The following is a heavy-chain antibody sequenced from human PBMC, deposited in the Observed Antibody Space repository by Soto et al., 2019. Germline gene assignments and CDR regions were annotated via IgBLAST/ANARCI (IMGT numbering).Heavy chain of an antibody. Sequence: EVQLVESGGGLVQPGGSLRRSCAASGFTFSNYWMYWVRQAPGEGLEWVSRINSDGSVSSYADSVKGRLTISRDNVKNTLYLQMGSLRAEDTAVYYCARGDCVGGTCYSLAASFYYYMDVWGKGTTVTVFS. CDR2: INSDGSVS. D-gene: IGHD2-15*01. J-gene: IGHJ6*03. CDR3: ARGDCVGGTCYSLAASFYYYMDV. V-gene: IGHV3-74*02. CDR1: GFTFSNYW.